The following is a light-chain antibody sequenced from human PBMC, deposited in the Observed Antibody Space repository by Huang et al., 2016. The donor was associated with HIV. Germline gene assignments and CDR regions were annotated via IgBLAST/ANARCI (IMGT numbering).Light chain of an antibody. J-gene: IGKJ4*01. CDR3: QQYYHNPLT. CDR1: QSLFFSSNKRSY. CDR2: WAS. V-gene: IGKV4-1*01. Sequence: DIVMTQSPDSLTVSLGERATINCRSSQSLFFSSNKRSYLAWYKKKPGHPPKLVISWASARESGVADRFSGSVSETHFTLTINSLQAEDVAVYYCQQYYHNPLTFGGGTKVEI.